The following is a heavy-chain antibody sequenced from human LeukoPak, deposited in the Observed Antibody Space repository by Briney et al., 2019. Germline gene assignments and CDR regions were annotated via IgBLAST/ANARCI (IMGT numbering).Heavy chain of an antibody. D-gene: IGHD5-18*01. CDR1: GFTVSSNY. CDR2: IYSGGNT. Sequence: GGSLRLSCAASGFTVSSNYMSWVRQAPGKGLEWVSVIYSGGNTYYADSVKGRFTISRDNSKNTLYLQMNSLRAEDTAVYYCARDPGYSYGYDYWGQGTLVTVSS. V-gene: IGHV3-53*01. J-gene: IGHJ4*02. CDR3: ARDPGYSYGYDY.